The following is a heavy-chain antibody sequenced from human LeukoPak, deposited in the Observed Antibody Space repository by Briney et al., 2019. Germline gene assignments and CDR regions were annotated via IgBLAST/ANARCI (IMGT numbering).Heavy chain of an antibody. V-gene: IGHV3-74*01. J-gene: IGHJ4*02. CDR1: GFTFSSYW. CDR3: VAEARDFDC. CDR2: IKSDGSII. Sequence: GGSLRLSCAASGFTFSSYWMHWVRQAPGKGLVWVAGIKSDGSIITHADSVKGRFTISRDNAKNTLYREMSSLRAEDTAVYYCVAEARDFDCWGQGVLVTVSS.